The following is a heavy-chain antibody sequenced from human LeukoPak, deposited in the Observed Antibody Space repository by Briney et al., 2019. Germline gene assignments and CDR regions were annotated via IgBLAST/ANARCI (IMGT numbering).Heavy chain of an antibody. CDR1: GYTFTSYG. V-gene: IGHV1-18*01. D-gene: IGHD5-18*01. CDR3: ARGLGRTAMVTRGGVRFDY. Sequence: ASVEVSCKASGYTFTSYGISWVRQAPGQGLEWMGWISAYNGNTNYAQKFQGRVTMTRNTSISTAYMELSSLRSEDTAVYYCARGLGRTAMVTRGGVRFDYWGQGTLVTVSS. CDR2: ISAYNGNT. J-gene: IGHJ4*02.